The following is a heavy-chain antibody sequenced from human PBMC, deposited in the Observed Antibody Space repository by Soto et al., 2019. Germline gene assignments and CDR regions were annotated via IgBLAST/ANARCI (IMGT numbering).Heavy chain of an antibody. CDR3: ARDWGGPYCCGDCSPGVY. CDR1: GFTFSSYA. Sequence: QVQLVESGGGVVQPGRSLRLSCAASGFTFSSYAMHWVRQAPGKGLEWVAVISYDGSNKYYADSVKGRFTISRDNSKNTVYLQMNSLRAEDTAVYSCARDWGGPYCCGDCSPGVYWGQGTLVTVSS. D-gene: IGHD2-21*02. V-gene: IGHV3-30-3*01. J-gene: IGHJ4*02. CDR2: ISYDGSNK.